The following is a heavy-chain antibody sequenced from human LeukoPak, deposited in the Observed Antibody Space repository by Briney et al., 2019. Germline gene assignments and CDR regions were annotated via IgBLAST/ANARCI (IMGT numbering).Heavy chain of an antibody. D-gene: IGHD1-7*01. CDR3: AKTKGPFDI. V-gene: IGHV3-21*04. Sequence: GXXLRLSCAASGFTFSSYSMNWVRQAPGKGLEWVSSISGSSSYIYYADSVKGRFIISRDNSKNTLFLQMNSLRAEDTAVYYCAKTKGPFDIWSQGTMVTVSS. J-gene: IGHJ3*02. CDR2: ISGSSSYI. CDR1: GFTFSSYS.